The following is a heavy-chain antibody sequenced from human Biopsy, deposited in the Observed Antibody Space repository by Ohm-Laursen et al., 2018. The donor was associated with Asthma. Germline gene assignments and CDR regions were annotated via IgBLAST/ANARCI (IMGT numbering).Heavy chain of an antibody. J-gene: IGHJ6*02. CDR3: ARAVDYSHYYGIDV. Sequence: SVKVSCKTSGRTFNSAGITWVRQAPGQGLEWMGWISVYNGNTKVAQKLQDRVTMITDTSTSTAYMELRSLRSDDTAVYFCARAVDYSHYYGIDVWGQGTTVTVS. CDR1: GRTFNSAG. CDR2: ISVYNGNT. D-gene: IGHD3-10*01. V-gene: IGHV1-18*01.